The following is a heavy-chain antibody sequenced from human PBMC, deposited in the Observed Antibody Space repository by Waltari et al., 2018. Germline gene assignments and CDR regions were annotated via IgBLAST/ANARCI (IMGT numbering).Heavy chain of an antibody. Sequence: QVQLVQSGAEVKKPGASVKVSCKASGYTFSGSYLHWVRQAPGQGLEWRVRIDPNRGGTAYARKLAGRVSMTRDTSSSTGYVELSSLRSDDTAVYYCAAKGVVLPATYDYWGQGTLVTVSS. J-gene: IGHJ4*02. D-gene: IGHD2-15*01. CDR3: AAKGVVLPATYDY. V-gene: IGHV1-2*06. CDR1: GYTFSGSY. CDR2: IDPNRGGT.